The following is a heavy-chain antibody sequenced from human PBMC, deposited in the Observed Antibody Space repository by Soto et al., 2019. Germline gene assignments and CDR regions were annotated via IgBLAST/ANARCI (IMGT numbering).Heavy chain of an antibody. Sequence: PSETLSLTCAVSGGSISSDGYYWSWIRQHPGKGLEWIGYIYYSGSTYYNPSLESRLTMSIDTSKTQFSLKLSSVTAADTAVYYCARSLAARPFDYWGQGTLVTVSS. J-gene: IGHJ4*02. CDR3: ARSLAARPFDY. D-gene: IGHD6-6*01. CDR2: IYYSGST. CDR1: GGSISSDGYY. V-gene: IGHV4-31*11.